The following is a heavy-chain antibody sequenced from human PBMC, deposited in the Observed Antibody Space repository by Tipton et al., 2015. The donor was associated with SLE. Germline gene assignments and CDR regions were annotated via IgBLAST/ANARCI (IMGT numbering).Heavy chain of an antibody. Sequence: SLRLSCAASGFTFSSYDMHWVRQAPGKGLEWVAVIWYDGSNKYYADPVKGRFTISRDNSKNTLYLQMNSLRAEDTAVYYCATVRLQRDGWYPWDFWGQGTLVTV. J-gene: IGHJ4*02. CDR2: IWYDGSNK. D-gene: IGHD6-19*01. CDR1: GFTFSSYD. V-gene: IGHV3-33*01. CDR3: ATVRLQRDGWYPWDF.